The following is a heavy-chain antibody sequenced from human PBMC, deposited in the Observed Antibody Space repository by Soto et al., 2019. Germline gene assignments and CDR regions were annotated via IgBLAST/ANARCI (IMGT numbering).Heavy chain of an antibody. J-gene: IGHJ4*02. D-gene: IGHD2-15*01. CDR1: GYTFTSYG. V-gene: IGHV1-18*01. Sequence: ASVKVSCKASGYTFTSYGISWVRQAPGQGLEWMGWISAYNGNTNYAQKLQGRVTMTTDTSTSTAYMELRSLRSDDTAVYYCARDLRYCSGGSCYDYWGQGTLVTVSS. CDR2: ISAYNGNT. CDR3: ARDLRYCSGGSCYDY.